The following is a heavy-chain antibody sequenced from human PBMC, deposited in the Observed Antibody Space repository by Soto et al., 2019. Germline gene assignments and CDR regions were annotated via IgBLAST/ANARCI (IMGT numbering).Heavy chain of an antibody. V-gene: IGHV1-69*02. D-gene: IGHD3-3*01. CDR3: ARAGPYVFWSGSFTGFAP. Sequence: SVKVSCKASGGTFSSYTISWVRQAPGQGLEWMGRIIPNLGIANYAQKFHGRVTITADKSTSTACMEMSSLRSEDTAVYYCARAGPYVFWSGSFTGFAPGGQGPLFTVSS. CDR2: IIPNLGIA. J-gene: IGHJ5*02. CDR1: GGTFSSYT.